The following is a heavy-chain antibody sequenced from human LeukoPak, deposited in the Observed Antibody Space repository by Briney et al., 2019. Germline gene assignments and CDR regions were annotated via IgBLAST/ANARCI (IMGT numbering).Heavy chain of an antibody. Sequence: GGSLRLSCAASGNYWMHWVRQVPGKGLVWVSHINSDGSWTSYADSVKGRFTISKDNAKNTVYLQMNNLRAEDTAVYYCVSFYEAYWGRGTLVTVSS. CDR3: VSFYEAY. D-gene: IGHD2/OR15-2a*01. J-gene: IGHJ4*02. V-gene: IGHV3-74*01. CDR2: INSDGSWT. CDR1: GNYW.